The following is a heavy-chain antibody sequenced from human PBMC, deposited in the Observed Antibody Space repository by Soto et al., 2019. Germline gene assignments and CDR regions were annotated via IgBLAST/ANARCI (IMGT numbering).Heavy chain of an antibody. CDR2: ISSSGSTI. V-gene: IGHV3-11*01. D-gene: IGHD3-3*01. CDR1: GFTFSDYY. CDR3: ARAKEVVRCLEGGGYYYYYYMDV. Sequence: QVQLVESGGGLVKPGGSLRLSCAASGFTFSDYYMSWIRQAPGKGLEWVSYISSSGSTIYYADSVKGRFTISRDNAKNSLYLQMNSLRAEDTAVYYCARAKEVVRCLEGGGYYYYYYMDVWGKGTKVTVSS. J-gene: IGHJ6*03.